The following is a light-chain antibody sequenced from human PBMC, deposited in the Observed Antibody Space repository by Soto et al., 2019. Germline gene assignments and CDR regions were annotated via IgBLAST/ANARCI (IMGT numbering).Light chain of an antibody. CDR2: EVS. Sequence: QSALTLPASVSGSPGQSITISCTGTSSDVGSYNLVSWYQQHPGKAPKLIIYEVSKRPSGVSNRFSGSKSGNTASLTISGLQAEDEADYYCCSYASSDTVFGTGTKLTVL. V-gene: IGLV2-23*02. CDR1: SSDVGSYNL. CDR3: CSYASSDTV. J-gene: IGLJ1*01.